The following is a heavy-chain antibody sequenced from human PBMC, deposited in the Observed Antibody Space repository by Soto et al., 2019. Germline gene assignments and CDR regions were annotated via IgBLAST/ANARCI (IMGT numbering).Heavy chain of an antibody. D-gene: IGHD2-21*02. CDR1: GDSIGGVGY. J-gene: IGHJ5*02. CDR3: ARSGVTGIVIPSHWFDP. V-gene: IGHV4-31*02. Sequence: KPSETLSLTCTVSGDSIGGVGYWSWIRQCPGRGLEWIGCISSSGSTYYNPALNNRISLSLDTSQNQFSLKLLSVTAADTAIYYCARSGVTGIVIPSHWFDPWGQGTLVTVSS. CDR2: ISSSGST.